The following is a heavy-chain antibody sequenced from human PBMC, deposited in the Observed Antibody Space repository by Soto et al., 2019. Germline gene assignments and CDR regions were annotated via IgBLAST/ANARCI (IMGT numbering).Heavy chain of an antibody. CDR1: GFTFSSYW. D-gene: IGHD6-19*01. CDR3: AVAVAGPTAIGY. CDR2: INSDGSST. V-gene: IGHV3-74*01. Sequence: EVQLVESGGGLVQPGGSLRLSCAASGFTFSSYWMHWVRQAPGKGLVWVSRINSDGSSTSYADSVKGRFTISRDNAKNTLFMQMKSLRAEDTAVYSCAVAVAGPTAIGYWGQGTLVTVSS. J-gene: IGHJ4*02.